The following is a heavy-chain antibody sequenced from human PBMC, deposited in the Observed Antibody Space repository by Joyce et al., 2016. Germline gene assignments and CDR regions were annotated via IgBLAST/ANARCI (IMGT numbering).Heavy chain of an antibody. CDR1: GFIFSTYS. Sequence: EVLLAESGGGLVQPGGSLRLSCSASGFIFSTYSMNWVRQAPGKGLEWVSYLSSGRSTIYYADSVRDRFTISRDNAKNSLYLQMNSLRDEDTAVYYCARGAAPDHYDFWSGFPYYFDSWGQGTLVTVSS. D-gene: IGHD3-3*01. J-gene: IGHJ4*02. CDR2: LSSGRSTI. CDR3: ARGAAPDHYDFWSGFPYYFDS. V-gene: IGHV3-48*02.